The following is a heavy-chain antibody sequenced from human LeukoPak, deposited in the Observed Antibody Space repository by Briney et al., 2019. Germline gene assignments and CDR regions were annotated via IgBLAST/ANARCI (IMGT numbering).Heavy chain of an antibody. D-gene: IGHD3-10*02. CDR2: IPYDKSTA. CDR3: TCSGSYRDLDY. V-gene: IGHV3-30*02. CDR1: GVTFSTFA. Sequence: GGSVTLSCAASGVTFSTFAMHCVRQAPGKGLEWVAFIPYDKSTAYYADSVKGRFTISRDNSKNTLDLQMNSLRTEDTAVYYCTCSGSYRDLDYWGQGVLVTVSS. J-gene: IGHJ4*02.